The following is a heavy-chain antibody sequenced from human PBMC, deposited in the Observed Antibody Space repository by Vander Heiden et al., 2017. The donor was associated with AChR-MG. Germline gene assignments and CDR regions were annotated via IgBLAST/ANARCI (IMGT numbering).Heavy chain of an antibody. CDR3: ARDVDYGDCDAFDI. CDR1: GFTFSSYS. D-gene: IGHD4-17*01. V-gene: IGHV3-21*01. Sequence: EVQLVESGGGLVKPGGSLRLSCAASGFTFSSYSMNWVRQAPGKGLEWVSSISSSSSYIYYADSVKGRFTISRDNAKNSLYLQMNSLRAEDTAVYYCARDVDYGDCDAFDIWGQGTMVTVSS. CDR2: ISSSSSYI. J-gene: IGHJ3*02.